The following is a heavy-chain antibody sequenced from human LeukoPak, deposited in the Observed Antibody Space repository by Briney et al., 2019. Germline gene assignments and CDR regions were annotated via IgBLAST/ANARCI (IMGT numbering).Heavy chain of an antibody. V-gene: IGHV4-59*11. CDR2: IYYSGST. J-gene: IGHJ3*02. CDR3: ARAASGFSIIFDI. D-gene: IGHD3-10*01. CDR1: GVSINSHY. Sequence: SETLSLTCTVSGVSINSHYWSWIRQPPGKGLEWIGYIYYSGSTNYNPSLKSRVTISVDTSKNQFSLKLSSVTAADTAVYYCARAASGFSIIFDIWGQGTMVTVSS.